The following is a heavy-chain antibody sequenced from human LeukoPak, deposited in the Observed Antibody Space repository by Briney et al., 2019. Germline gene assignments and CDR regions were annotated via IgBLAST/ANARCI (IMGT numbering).Heavy chain of an antibody. Sequence: GGSLRLSCAASGFTFSSYWMHWVRQAPGKGLVWVSTINGDGTETTYADSVKGRFTISRDNAKHTLYLQMDSLRAEDTALYYCARGHNSGWYEIDVWGQGTMLTVSS. D-gene: IGHD6-19*01. V-gene: IGHV3-74*01. J-gene: IGHJ3*01. CDR1: GFTFSSYW. CDR3: ARGHNSGWYEIDV. CDR2: INGDGTET.